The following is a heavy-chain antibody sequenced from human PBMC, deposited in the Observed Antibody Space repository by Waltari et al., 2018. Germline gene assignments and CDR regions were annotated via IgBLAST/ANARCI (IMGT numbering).Heavy chain of an antibody. CDR1: GFSFSIYT. D-gene: IGHD1-1*01. V-gene: IGHV3-21*04. CDR2: ISRIGKWI. J-gene: IGHJ4*02. Sequence: EEKLVESGGGLVKPGGSLRLSCEGLGFSFSIYTMMWVRQAPGEGLEWVSFISRIGKWIHYGESVKGRFVVSRDNAKSSFFLDMDNLSVEDTGRYFCARGTPRPPPPGRGGLDLWGQGAPVTVSS. CDR3: ARGTPRPPPPGRGGLDL.